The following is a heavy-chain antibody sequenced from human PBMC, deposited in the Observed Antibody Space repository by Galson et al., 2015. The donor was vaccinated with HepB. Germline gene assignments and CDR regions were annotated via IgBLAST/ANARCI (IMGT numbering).Heavy chain of an antibody. Sequence: TLSLTCTVSGGSISSGGYYWSWIRQHPGKGLEWIGYIYYSGSTYYNPSLKSRVTISVDTSKNQFSLKLSSVTAADTAVYYCARVEVEAQSAYFDYWGQGTLVTVSS. D-gene: IGHD6-6*01. CDR3: ARVEVEAQSAYFDY. CDR1: GGSISSGGYY. CDR2: IYYSGST. V-gene: IGHV4-31*03. J-gene: IGHJ4*02.